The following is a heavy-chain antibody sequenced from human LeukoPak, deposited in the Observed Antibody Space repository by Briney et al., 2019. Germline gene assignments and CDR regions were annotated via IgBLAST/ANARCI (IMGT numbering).Heavy chain of an antibody. D-gene: IGHD6-6*01. CDR3: ARLKKYSSSSFPYYFDY. Sequence: GASLQISCKGSGYSFTSYWIGWVRPMPGKGLEWMGIIYPGHSDTRYSPSFQGQVTISADKPISTAYLQWSSLKASDTAMYYCARLKKYSSSSFPYYFDYWGQGTLVTVSS. V-gene: IGHV5-51*01. J-gene: IGHJ4*02. CDR2: IYPGHSDT. CDR1: GYSFTSYW.